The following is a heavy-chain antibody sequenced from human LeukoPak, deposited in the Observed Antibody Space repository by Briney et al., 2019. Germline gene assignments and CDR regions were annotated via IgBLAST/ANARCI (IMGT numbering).Heavy chain of an antibody. D-gene: IGHD4-17*01. Sequence: PSETLCLTCTVSGGSISSYYWSWIRQPPGKGLEWIGYIYYSGSTNYNPSLKSRVTISVDTSKNQFSLKLSSVTAADTAVYYCARGGMFYGDYFSLGYWGQGTLVTVSA. CDR2: IYYSGST. V-gene: IGHV4-59*01. J-gene: IGHJ4*02. CDR1: GGSISSYY. CDR3: ARGGMFYGDYFSLGY.